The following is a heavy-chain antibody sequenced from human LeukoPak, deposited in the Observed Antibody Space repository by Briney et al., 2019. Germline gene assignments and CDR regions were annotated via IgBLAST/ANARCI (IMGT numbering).Heavy chain of an antibody. CDR2: ISSSSSYI. V-gene: IGHV3-21*01. J-gene: IGHJ5*02. CDR3: ARDRTKYQLPPNWFDP. CDR1: GFTFSSYS. D-gene: IGHD2-2*01. Sequence: GGSLRLSCAASGFTFSSYSMNWVRQAPGKGLEGVSSISSSSSYIYYAHSVKGRFTISRDNAKNSLYLQMNSLRAEDTAVYYCARDRTKYQLPPNWFDPWGQGTLVTVSS.